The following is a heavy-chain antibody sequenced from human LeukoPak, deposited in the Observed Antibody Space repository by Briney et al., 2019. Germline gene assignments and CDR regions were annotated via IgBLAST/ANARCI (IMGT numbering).Heavy chain of an antibody. CDR1: GYTFTGYY. CDR2: INPDGGNT. Sequence: EASVKVSCKASGYTFTGYYMHWVRQAPGQVREWMGLINPDGGNTNYAQNFQGRVTLTRDTSTSTVYMELSSLRSEDTAIYYCARIRDGYNDAYDLWGQGTVVTVPS. CDR3: ARIRDGYNDAYDL. J-gene: IGHJ3*01. D-gene: IGHD5-24*01. V-gene: IGHV1-46*01.